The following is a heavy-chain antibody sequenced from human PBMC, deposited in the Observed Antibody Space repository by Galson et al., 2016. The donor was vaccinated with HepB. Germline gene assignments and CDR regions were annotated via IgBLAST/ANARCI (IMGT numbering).Heavy chain of an antibody. D-gene: IGHD7-27*01. CDR1: GGSISSANYY. J-gene: IGHJ6*02. Sequence: TLSLTCTVSGGSISSANYYWIWIRQRPGKGLEWIGFIHYSGSTYYNPSLKSRLTISVDTSENQFSLQLSSVTAADAAVYFCARLYRSLTGGHYYYYGMDVWGQGTTVTVSS. CDR3: ARLYRSLTGGHYYYYGMDV. V-gene: IGHV4-31*03. CDR2: IHYSGST.